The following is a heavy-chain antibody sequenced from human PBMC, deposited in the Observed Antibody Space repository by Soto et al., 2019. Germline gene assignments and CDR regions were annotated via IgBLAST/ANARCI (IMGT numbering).Heavy chain of an antibody. CDR2: IYSGGST. CDR1: GFTVSSNY. Sequence: PGGSLRLSCAASGFTVSSNYMSWVRQAPGKGLEWVSVIYSGGSTYYADSVKGRFTISRDNSKNTLYLQMNSLRAEDTAVYYCASNYYDSSGYYPGALDIWGQGTMVTVS. J-gene: IGHJ3*02. V-gene: IGHV3-66*01. CDR3: ASNYYDSSGYYPGALDI. D-gene: IGHD3-22*01.